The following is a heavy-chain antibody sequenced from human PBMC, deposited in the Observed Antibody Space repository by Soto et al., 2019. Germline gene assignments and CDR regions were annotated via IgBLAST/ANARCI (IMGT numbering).Heavy chain of an antibody. CDR2: LSHSGET. D-gene: IGHD2-2*01. Sequence: PSETLSLTCAVAGNVITNGYHWGWIRQPPGKELEWIGTLSHSGETYYNPSLKSRVTISIHAAKNHLSLILSSVTAADTATYYCTRIYCTTTSCFINGMDVWGQGTTVTVSS. J-gene: IGHJ6*02. V-gene: IGHV4-38-2*01. CDR1: GNVITNGYH. CDR3: TRIYCTTTSCFINGMDV.